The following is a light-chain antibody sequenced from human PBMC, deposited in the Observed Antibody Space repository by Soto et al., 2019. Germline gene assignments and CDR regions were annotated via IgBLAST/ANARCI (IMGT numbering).Light chain of an antibody. CDR1: SSDVGGYNY. J-gene: IGLJ3*02. Sequence: QSALTQPASVSGSPGQSITISCTGTSSDVGGYNYVSWYQQHPGKAPKLMIYEVSNRPSGVSNRFSGSKSGNTASLTISGLQAEDDADYCCSSYTSSSPWVFGGGTKLTVL. V-gene: IGLV2-14*01. CDR2: EVS. CDR3: SSYTSSSPWV.